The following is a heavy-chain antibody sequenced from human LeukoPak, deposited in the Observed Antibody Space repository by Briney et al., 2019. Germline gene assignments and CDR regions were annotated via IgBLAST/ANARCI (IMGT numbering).Heavy chain of an antibody. CDR2: IDYSGST. CDR3: ARGRRSSNRLDAFDI. V-gene: IGHV4-59*01. Sequence: PSETLSLTCTVSGGSIGTYYWSWIRQPPGKRLEWIGYIDYSGSTNYNPSLKSRVTVSLDTSKSQFSLKLSSVTAADTAIYFCARGRRSSNRLDAFDIWGQETMVTVSS. J-gene: IGHJ3*02. CDR1: GGSIGTYY. D-gene: IGHD6-13*01.